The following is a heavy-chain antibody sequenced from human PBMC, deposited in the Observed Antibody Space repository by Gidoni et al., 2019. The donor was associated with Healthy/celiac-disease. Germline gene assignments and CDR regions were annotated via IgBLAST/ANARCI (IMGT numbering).Heavy chain of an antibody. CDR2: ISYDGSNK. Sequence: QVQVVESGGGVVQPGRSLRLSCAASGFTFSTYGMHWVRQAPGKGLEWVAVISYDGSNKYFADSVKGRFTISRDNSKNTLYLQMNSLRAEDTAVYYCAGGWYSFDYWGQGTLVTVSS. D-gene: IGHD6-19*01. CDR3: AGGWYSFDY. V-gene: IGHV3-30*03. J-gene: IGHJ4*02. CDR1: GFTFSTYG.